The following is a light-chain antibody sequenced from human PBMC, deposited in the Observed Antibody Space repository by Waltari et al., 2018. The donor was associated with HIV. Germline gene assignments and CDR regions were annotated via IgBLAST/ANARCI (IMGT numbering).Light chain of an antibody. Sequence: DIPLTQSPSFLSASVGDRVTITCRASQDSSNSVAWYQQRPGKAPKLLIYSTSTLQSGVPSRFRGSRSRTEFTLTIASLQAEDFATYYCQQLNTYPHTFGQGTKVEIK. J-gene: IGKJ2*01. CDR2: STS. CDR1: QDSSNS. CDR3: QQLNTYPHT. V-gene: IGKV1-9*01.